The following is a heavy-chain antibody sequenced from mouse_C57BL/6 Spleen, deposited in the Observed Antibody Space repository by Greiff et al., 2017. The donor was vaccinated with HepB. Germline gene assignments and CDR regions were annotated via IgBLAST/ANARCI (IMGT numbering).Heavy chain of an antibody. CDR2: IWRGGST. J-gene: IGHJ1*03. CDR3: AKPVTTVVATDWYFDV. Sequence: VMLVESGPGLVQPSQSLSITCTVSGFSLTSYGVHWVRQSPGKGLEWLGVIWRGGSTDYNAAFMSRLSITKDNSKSQVFFKMNSLQADDTAIYYCAKPVTTVVATDWYFDVWGTGTTVTVSS. CDR1: GFSLTSYG. D-gene: IGHD1-1*01. V-gene: IGHV2-5*01.